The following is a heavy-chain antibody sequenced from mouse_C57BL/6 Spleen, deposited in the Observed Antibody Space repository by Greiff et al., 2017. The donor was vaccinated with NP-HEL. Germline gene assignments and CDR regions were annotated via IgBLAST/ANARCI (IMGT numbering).Heavy chain of an antibody. Sequence: VQLQQSGAELVKPGASVKISCKASGYAFSSYWMNWVKQRPGKGLEWIGQIYPGDGDTNYNGKFKGEATLTADKSSSKAYMKLSSLTSEDSAVYCCAKRGYEDPFAYWGQGTLVTVSA. CDR1: GYAFSSYW. CDR2: IYPGDGDT. V-gene: IGHV1-80*01. D-gene: IGHD2-10*02. CDR3: AKRGYEDPFAY. J-gene: IGHJ3*01.